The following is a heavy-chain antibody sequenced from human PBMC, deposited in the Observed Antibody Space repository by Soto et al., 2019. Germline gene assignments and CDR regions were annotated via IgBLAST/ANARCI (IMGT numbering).Heavy chain of an antibody. CDR3: ATEPLCSGGSCYLSGPRPMDV. Sequence: ASVKVSCKVSGYTLTELSMHWVRQAPGKGLEWMGGFDPEDGETIYAQKFQGRVTMTEDTSTDTAYMELSSLRSEDTAVYYCATEPLCSGGSCYLSGPRPMDVWGQGTTVTVS. J-gene: IGHJ6*02. CDR2: FDPEDGET. D-gene: IGHD2-15*01. V-gene: IGHV1-24*01. CDR1: GYTLTELS.